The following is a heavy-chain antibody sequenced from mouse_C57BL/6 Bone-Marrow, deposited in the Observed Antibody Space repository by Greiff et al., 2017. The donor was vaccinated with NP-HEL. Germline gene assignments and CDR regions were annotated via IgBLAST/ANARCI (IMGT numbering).Heavy chain of an antibody. V-gene: IGHV1-81*01. CDR2: IYPSSGNT. CDR1: GYTFTSYG. Sequence: VQLQQSGAELARPGASVKLSCKASGYTFTSYGISWVKQRTGQGLEWIGEIYPSSGNTYYNEQFKGKANLTADKSSSTAYMELRSLTSEDSAVYFCATGFPDYWGQGTTLTVSS. CDR3: ATGFPDY. J-gene: IGHJ2*01.